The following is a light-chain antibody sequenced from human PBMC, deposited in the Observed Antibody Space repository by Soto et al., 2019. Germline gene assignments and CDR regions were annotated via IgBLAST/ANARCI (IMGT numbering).Light chain of an antibody. J-gene: IGKJ5*01. CDR1: ETIRGL. CDR2: DTS. V-gene: IGKV3-11*01. CDR3: QQRHSWPIT. Sequence: EIVLTLSPATLSLSPVERATLSCGASETIRGLLAWYQQRPGQPPRLLIYDTSNRATGIPARFSGSGSGTDFTLTISGLEPGEPGVDYCQQRHSWPITCGEGTRLEIK.